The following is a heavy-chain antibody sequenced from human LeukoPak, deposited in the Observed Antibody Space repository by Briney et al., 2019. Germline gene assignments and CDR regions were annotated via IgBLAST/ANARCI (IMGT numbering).Heavy chain of an antibody. Sequence: PGGSLRLSCAASGFTFDDYAMHWVRQAPGKGLEWVSLISGDGGSTYYADSVKGRFTISRDNSKNSLYLQMNSLRTEDTALYYCAKSGILTGYYYNWFDPWGQGTLATVSS. V-gene: IGHV3-43*02. CDR2: ISGDGGST. CDR1: GFTFDDYA. J-gene: IGHJ5*02. D-gene: IGHD3-9*01. CDR3: AKSGILTGYYYNWFDP.